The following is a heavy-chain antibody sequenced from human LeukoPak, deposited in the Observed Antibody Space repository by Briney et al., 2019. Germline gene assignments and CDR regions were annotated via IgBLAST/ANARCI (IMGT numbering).Heavy chain of an antibody. CDR3: ARDRDKVLGDY. J-gene: IGHJ4*02. V-gene: IGHV3-7*01. D-gene: IGHD1-1*01. Sequence: GGSLRLSCAASGFTVSSNYMSWVRQAPGKGLEWVANIKQDGSEKYYVDSVKGRFTISRDNAKNSLYLQMNSLRAEDTAVYYCARDRDKVLGDYWGQGTLVTVSS. CDR2: IKQDGSEK. CDR1: GFTVSSNY.